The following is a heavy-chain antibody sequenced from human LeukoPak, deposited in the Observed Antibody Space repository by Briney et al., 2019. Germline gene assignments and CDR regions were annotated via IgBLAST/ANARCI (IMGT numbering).Heavy chain of an antibody. CDR2: IFYRGGT. V-gene: IGHV4-39*07. Sequence: SETLFLTCTVSSGSINTSNYYWGWIRQPPGKGLEWIGNIFYRGGTYYSPSLKSRVTISLDTSRNQFSLNLNSVTAADTAVYYCAKDNGSGSYGYYYMDVWGKGTTVTVSS. CDR1: SGSINTSNYY. D-gene: IGHD3-10*01. CDR3: AKDNGSGSYGYYYMDV. J-gene: IGHJ6*03.